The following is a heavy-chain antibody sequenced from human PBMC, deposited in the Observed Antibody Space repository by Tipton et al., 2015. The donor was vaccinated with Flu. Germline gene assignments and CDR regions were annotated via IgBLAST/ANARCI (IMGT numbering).Heavy chain of an antibody. D-gene: IGHD3-10*01. V-gene: IGHV4-59*01. Sequence: TLSLTCTVSGGSISSYYWSWIRQPPGKGLEWIGYIYYSGSTNYNPSLTSRVTISVDTSKNQFSLKLSSVTAADTAVYYCTRVCDPRIRYFDLWGRGTLVTVSS. CDR1: GGSISSYY. J-gene: IGHJ2*01. CDR2: IYYSGST. CDR3: TRVCDPRIRYFDL.